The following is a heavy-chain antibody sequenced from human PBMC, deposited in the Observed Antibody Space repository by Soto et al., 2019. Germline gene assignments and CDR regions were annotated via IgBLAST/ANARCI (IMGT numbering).Heavy chain of an antibody. J-gene: IGHJ4*02. Sequence: CRSLAWAASALSPGGSAMHWVRQASGKGLAWVGRIRSKANSPATAYAASVKGRFTISRDDSKNTAYLQMNSLKTEDTAVYYCSYYDSSGYIDYWGQGT. CDR1: ALSPGGSA. CDR2: IRSKANSPAT. V-gene: IGHV3-73*01. D-gene: IGHD3-22*01. CDR3: SYYDSSGYIDY.